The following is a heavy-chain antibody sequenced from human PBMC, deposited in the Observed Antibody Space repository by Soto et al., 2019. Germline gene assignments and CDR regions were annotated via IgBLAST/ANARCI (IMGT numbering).Heavy chain of an antibody. CDR1: GFTFSDHY. CDR3: ATGTVGAMDY. D-gene: IGHD1-26*01. CDR2: TRNKVDSYTT. J-gene: IGHJ4*02. Sequence: HPGGSLRLSCAASGFTFSDHYMEWVRQAPGKGLEWVGRTRNKVDSYTTEYAASVRGRFTISRDDSKTSLYLQMNSLKTEDTALYYCATGTVGAMDYWGQGTLVTVSS. V-gene: IGHV3-72*01.